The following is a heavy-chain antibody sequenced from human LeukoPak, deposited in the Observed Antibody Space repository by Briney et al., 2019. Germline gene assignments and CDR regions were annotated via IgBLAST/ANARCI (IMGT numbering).Heavy chain of an antibody. D-gene: IGHD2-15*01. J-gene: IGHJ4*02. CDR3: AKSSGASTYYFDY. Sequence: PGGSLRLSCAASGFIFSSYAMSWVRQAPGKRLEWVSAMSADGGGTYIADSLKGRCTISRDNSKSTLSLQMNSLRDEDTAIYYCAKSSGASTYYFDYWGQGILVTVS. CDR2: MSADGGGT. CDR1: GFIFSSYA. V-gene: IGHV3-23*01.